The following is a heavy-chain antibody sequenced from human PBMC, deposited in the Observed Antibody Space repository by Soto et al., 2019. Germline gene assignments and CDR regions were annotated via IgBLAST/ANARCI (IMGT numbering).Heavy chain of an antibody. Sequence: GASVKVSCKASGYTFTGYYMHWVRQDPGQGLEWMGWIYPNSGGTTCAQKFQGWVTMTRDTSTSTAYMELSRLRSDDTAVYYCARDGGNYYGSGDQYYYYSGMDVWGQGTTVTVSS. CDR3: ARDGGNYYGSGDQYYYYSGMDV. CDR1: GYTFTGYY. CDR2: IYPNSGGT. V-gene: IGHV1-2*04. D-gene: IGHD3-10*01. J-gene: IGHJ6*02.